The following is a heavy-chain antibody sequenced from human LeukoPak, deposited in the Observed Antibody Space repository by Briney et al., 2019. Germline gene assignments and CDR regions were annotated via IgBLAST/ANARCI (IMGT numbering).Heavy chain of an antibody. J-gene: IGHJ4*02. D-gene: IGHD3-22*01. CDR2: IRKKADNYAT. CDR3: VPTYFSDSSTFYPDY. Sequence: PGGSLRLSCAAFGFTFSGSAMHWVRQASGKGLGWVGRIRKKADNYATAYAASVEGRFTTSRDDSKNTAYLQMNSLKTEDTAVYYCVPTYFSDSSTFYPDYWGQGTLVTVSS. V-gene: IGHV3-73*01. CDR1: GFTFSGSA.